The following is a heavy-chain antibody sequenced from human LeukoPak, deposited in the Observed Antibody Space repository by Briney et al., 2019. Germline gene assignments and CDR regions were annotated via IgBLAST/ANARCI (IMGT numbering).Heavy chain of an antibody. CDR2: IKQDGSEK. V-gene: IGHV3-7*01. CDR3: ARDPPYSGSHASATYIGY. D-gene: IGHD6-6*01. Sequence: GGSLRLSCAASGFTFSSYWMSWVRQAPGKGLEWVANIKQDGSEKYYVDSVKGRFTISRDNAKNSLCLQMNSLRAEDTAVYYCARDPPYSGSHASATYIGYWGQGTLVTVSS. J-gene: IGHJ4*02. CDR1: GFTFSSYW.